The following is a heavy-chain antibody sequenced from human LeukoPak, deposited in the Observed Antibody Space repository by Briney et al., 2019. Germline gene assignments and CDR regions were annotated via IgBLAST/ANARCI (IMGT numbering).Heavy chain of an antibody. J-gene: IGHJ4*02. CDR1: GFSFSTYD. V-gene: IGHV3-23*01. CDR2: ITANTRGSIT. CDR3: ARVRRDGYIGNYFDC. Sequence: GGSLRLSCVTSGFSFSTYDMSWVRQAPGKGLEWVSGITANTRGSITYYADSVKGRFTISRDSSKDTLYLQMNSLRAEDTAVYYCARVRRDGYIGNYFDCWGQGTLVTVSS. D-gene: IGHD5-24*01.